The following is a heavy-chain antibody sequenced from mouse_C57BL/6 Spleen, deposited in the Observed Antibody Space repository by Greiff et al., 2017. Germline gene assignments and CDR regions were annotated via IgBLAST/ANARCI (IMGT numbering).Heavy chain of an antibody. D-gene: IGHD2-4*01. V-gene: IGHV1-22*01. J-gene: IGHJ3*01. Sequence: VQLQQSGPELVKPGASVKMSCKASGYTFTDYNMHWVKQSHGKSLEWIGYINPNNGGTSYNQKFKGKATLTVNKSSSTAYMELRSLTSEDSAVYYCAIYYDYPGFAYWGQGTLVTVSA. CDR2: INPNNGGT. CDR3: AIYYDYPGFAY. CDR1: GYTFTDYN.